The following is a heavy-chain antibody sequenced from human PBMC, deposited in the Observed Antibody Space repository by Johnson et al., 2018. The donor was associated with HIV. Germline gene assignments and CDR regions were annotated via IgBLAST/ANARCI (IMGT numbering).Heavy chain of an antibody. CDR1: GFTVSSNY. CDR3: ARDQEAAAGQDDAFDI. V-gene: IGHV3-66*01. D-gene: IGHD6-13*01. J-gene: IGHJ3*02. CDR2: IYSGGST. Sequence: VQLVESGGGVVQPGGSLRLSCAASGFTVSSNYMSWVRQAPGKGLDWVSVIYSGGSTYYADSLKDRFTISRDNSKNTLYLQMNSLRAEDTAVYYCARDQEAAAGQDDAFDIWGQGTMVTVSS.